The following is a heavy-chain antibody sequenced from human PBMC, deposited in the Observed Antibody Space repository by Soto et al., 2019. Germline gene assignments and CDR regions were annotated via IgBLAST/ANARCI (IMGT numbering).Heavy chain of an antibody. Sequence: EVQLVESGGGLVQPGGSLRLSCAASGFTFSSYWMSWVRQAPGKGLEWVANIKQDGSENYYVDSVKGRFTISRDNAKNSLYLQMNSLRAEDTAVYYCARDLTVTTAPTLYYYYGMDVWGQGTTVTVSS. CDR2: IKQDGSEN. V-gene: IGHV3-7*03. D-gene: IGHD4-17*01. CDR3: ARDLTVTTAPTLYYYYGMDV. J-gene: IGHJ6*02. CDR1: GFTFSSYW.